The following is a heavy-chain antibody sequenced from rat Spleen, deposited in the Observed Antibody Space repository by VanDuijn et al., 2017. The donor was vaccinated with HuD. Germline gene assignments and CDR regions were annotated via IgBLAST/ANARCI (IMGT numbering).Heavy chain of an antibody. D-gene: IGHD1-6*01. CDR3: ARTMYTTDYYYVPFAY. J-gene: IGHJ3*01. Sequence: EVQLQESGPGLVKPSQSLSLTCSVTGYSITSNYWGWIRKFPGNKMEWMGYISYSGSTSYNPSLKSRISITRDTSKNQFFLQLNSVTTEDTAAYYCARTMYTTDYYYVPFAYWGQGTLVTVSS. CDR1: GYSITSNY. V-gene: IGHV3-1*01. CDR2: ISYSGST.